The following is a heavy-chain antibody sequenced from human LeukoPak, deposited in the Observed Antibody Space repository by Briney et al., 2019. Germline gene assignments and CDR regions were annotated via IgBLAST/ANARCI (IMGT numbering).Heavy chain of an antibody. J-gene: IGHJ3*02. CDR1: GGSVSSGSYY. Sequence: PSETLSLTCTVSGGSVSSGSYYWSWIRQPPGKGLEWIGYIYYSGSTNYNPSLKSRVNISVDTSKNQFSLKLSSVTAADTAVYYCARITFGGVIVPNYAFDIWGHGTMVTVSS. V-gene: IGHV4-61*01. CDR3: ARITFGGVIVPNYAFDI. CDR2: IYYSGST. D-gene: IGHD3-16*02.